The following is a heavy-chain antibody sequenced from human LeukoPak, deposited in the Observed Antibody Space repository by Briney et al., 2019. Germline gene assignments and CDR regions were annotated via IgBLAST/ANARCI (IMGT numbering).Heavy chain of an antibody. CDR2: IYSGGST. Sequence: GGSLRLSCAASGFTVSSNYMSWVRQAPGKGLEWVSVIYSGGSTYYADSVKGRFTISRDNAKNSLYLQMNSLRAEDTAVYYCGTMVRGVRAFDIWGQGTMVTVSS. V-gene: IGHV3-66*01. D-gene: IGHD3-10*01. CDR3: GTMVRGVRAFDI. CDR1: GFTVSSNY. J-gene: IGHJ3*02.